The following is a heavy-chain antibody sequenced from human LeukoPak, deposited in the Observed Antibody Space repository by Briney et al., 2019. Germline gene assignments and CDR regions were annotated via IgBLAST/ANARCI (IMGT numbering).Heavy chain of an antibody. CDR3: ARVFVVVVAATNYYYYMDV. Sequence: SETLSLTCTVSGGSISSSSYYWGWIRQPPGKGLEWIGSIYYSGSTYYNPSLKSRVTISVDTSKNQFSLKLSSVTAADTAVYYCARVFVVVVAATNYYYYMDVWGKGTTVTVSS. J-gene: IGHJ6*03. CDR1: GGSISSSSYY. D-gene: IGHD2-15*01. V-gene: IGHV4-39*07. CDR2: IYYSGST.